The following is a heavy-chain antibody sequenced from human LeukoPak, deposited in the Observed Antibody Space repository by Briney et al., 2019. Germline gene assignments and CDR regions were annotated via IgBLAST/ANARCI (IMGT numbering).Heavy chain of an antibody. CDR3: ARRISVTGREFDS. CDR2: IYPGNSDT. Sequence: GESLKISCQGSGYSFTSFWIAWVRQMPGKGLEWMGIIYPGNSDTRYSPSFQGQVTISADKSLSTAYLQWSSLKASDTAVYYCARRISVTGREFDSWGQGTQVTVSS. J-gene: IGHJ4*02. V-gene: IGHV5-51*01. CDR1: GYSFTSFW. D-gene: IGHD6-13*01.